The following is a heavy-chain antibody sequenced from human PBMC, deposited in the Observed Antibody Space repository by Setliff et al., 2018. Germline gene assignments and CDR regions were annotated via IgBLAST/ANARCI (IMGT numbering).Heavy chain of an antibody. CDR2: IYTSWST. V-gene: IGHV4-61*09. Sequence: TSETLSLTCTVSGDPMSSRRYYWAWIRQPAGKGLEWIGQIYTSWSTNYNPSLKSRVTISLDTSNNQFSLSLSSVTAADTAVYYCARVSGFQYMDVWGKGTTVTV. CDR3: ARVSGFQYMDV. D-gene: IGHD3-3*01. J-gene: IGHJ6*03. CDR1: GDPMSSRRYY.